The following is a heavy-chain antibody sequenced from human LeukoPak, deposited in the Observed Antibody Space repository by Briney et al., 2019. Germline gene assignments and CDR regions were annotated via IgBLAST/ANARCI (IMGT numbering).Heavy chain of an antibody. Sequence: GRSLRLSCAASGFTFDDYAMHWVRQAPGKGPEWVSGISWNSGSIGYADSVKGRFTISRDNAKNSLYLQMNSLRAEDTALYYCATLYDSSGYPFDYWGQGTLVTVSS. V-gene: IGHV3-9*01. D-gene: IGHD3-22*01. J-gene: IGHJ4*02. CDR1: GFTFDDYA. CDR2: ISWNSGSI. CDR3: ATLYDSSGYPFDY.